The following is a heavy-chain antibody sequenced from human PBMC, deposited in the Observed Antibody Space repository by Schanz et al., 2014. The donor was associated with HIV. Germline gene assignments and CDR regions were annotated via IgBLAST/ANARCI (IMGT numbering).Heavy chain of an antibody. CDR1: GGSFSSYA. CDR2: IIPIFGTA. V-gene: IGHV1-69*01. D-gene: IGHD3-3*02. Sequence: QVQLVQSGAEVKKPGSSVKVSCKASGGSFSSYAINWVRQAPGQGLEWMGGIIPIFGTANYAQKFQDRVTIAADESASTAYMELNSLRSDDTAVYYCAKSPIFGEVIFYGMDVWGPGTTVTVSS. CDR3: AKSPIFGEVIFYGMDV. J-gene: IGHJ6*02.